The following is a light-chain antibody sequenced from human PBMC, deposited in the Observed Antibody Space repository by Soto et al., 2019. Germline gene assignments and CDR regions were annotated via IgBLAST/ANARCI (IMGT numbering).Light chain of an antibody. Sequence: DVQLTQSPSFLSASVGDRVTITCRASQGINNYLAWYQQKPGRAPRLLIHVASTLHSGVPSRFSGSGSGTEFTLTISSLQPEDFATYYCQHLNTYAFNFGPGTKVDI. J-gene: IGKJ3*01. V-gene: IGKV1-9*01. CDR3: QHLNTYAFN. CDR1: QGINNY. CDR2: VAS.